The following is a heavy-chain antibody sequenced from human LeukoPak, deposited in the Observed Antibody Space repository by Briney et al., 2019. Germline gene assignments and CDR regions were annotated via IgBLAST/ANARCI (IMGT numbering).Heavy chain of an antibody. D-gene: IGHD3-10*01. Sequence: GGSLRLSCAASGFTVNNNYMNWVRQAPGKGLEWVSVIYSNGNTYYADSVKGRFAISRDYSRDTVYLQMNSLRAEDTAVYYCARESGFGELFPYAFDIWGQGTVVTVSS. CDR2: IYSNGNT. CDR1: GFTVNNNY. J-gene: IGHJ3*02. V-gene: IGHV3-53*01. CDR3: ARESGFGELFPYAFDI.